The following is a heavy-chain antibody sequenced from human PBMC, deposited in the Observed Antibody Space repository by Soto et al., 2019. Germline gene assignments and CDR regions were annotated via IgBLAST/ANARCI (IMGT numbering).Heavy chain of an antibody. Sequence: QTLSLTCAISGDSVSSNSAAWNWIRQSPSRGLEWLGRTYYRSKWYNDYAVSVKSRITINPDTSKNQFSLQLNSVTPEDTAVYYCARAPRAIVVVITTVRPYYYGMDVWGQGXTVTVSS. CDR3: ARAPRAIVVVITTVRPYYYGMDV. J-gene: IGHJ6*02. CDR1: GDSVSSNSAA. D-gene: IGHD3-22*01. CDR2: TYYRSKWYN. V-gene: IGHV6-1*01.